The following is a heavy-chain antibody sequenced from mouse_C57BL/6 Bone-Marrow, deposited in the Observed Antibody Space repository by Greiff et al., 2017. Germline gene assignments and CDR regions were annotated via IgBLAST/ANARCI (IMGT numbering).Heavy chain of an antibody. J-gene: IGHJ3*01. CDR2: IAPNSGGT. V-gene: IGHV1-72*01. CDR1: GYTFTSYW. CDR3: ASPHYYGSSYWFAY. D-gene: IGHD1-1*01. Sequence: VQLQQSGAELVKPGASVKLSCKASGYTFTSYWMHWVKQRPGRGLEWIGRIAPNSGGTKYNEKFKSKATLTVDKPSSTAYMQLSSLTSEDSAVYYCASPHYYGSSYWFAYWGQGTLVTVSA.